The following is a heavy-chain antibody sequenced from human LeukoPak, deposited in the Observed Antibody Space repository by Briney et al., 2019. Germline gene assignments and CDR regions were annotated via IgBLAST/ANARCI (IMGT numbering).Heavy chain of an antibody. CDR3: TTRVVVTATAEYFQH. Sequence: GGSLRLSCVASGFTFNNAWMNWVRQAPGKGREWVGRIKSKTDGGTTDYAAPVKGKLTISRDDSKNTLYLQMNSLKTEDTAVYYCTTRVVVTATAEYFQHWGQGTLVTVSS. J-gene: IGHJ1*01. V-gene: IGHV3-15*07. D-gene: IGHD2-21*02. CDR1: GFTFNNAW. CDR2: IKSKTDGGTT.